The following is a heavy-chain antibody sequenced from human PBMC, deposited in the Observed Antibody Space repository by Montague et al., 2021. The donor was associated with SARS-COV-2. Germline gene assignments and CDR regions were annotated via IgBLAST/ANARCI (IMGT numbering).Heavy chain of an antibody. CDR1: GFSLSTSGVG. D-gene: IGHD3-10*01. J-gene: IGHJ4*02. V-gene: IGHV2-5*01. Sequence: PALVKPTQTLTLTCTFSGFSLSTSGVGVGWIRQPPGKALEWLALIYWNDDKRYSPSLKSRLTITKDTSKSQVVLTMTNMDPVDTATYYCAHRLPGFQWFGEDTFDYWGQGTLVTVSS. CDR2: IYWNDDK. CDR3: AHRLPGFQWFGEDTFDY.